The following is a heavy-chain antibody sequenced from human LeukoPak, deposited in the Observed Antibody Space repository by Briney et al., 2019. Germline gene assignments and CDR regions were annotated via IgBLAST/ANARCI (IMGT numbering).Heavy chain of an antibody. CDR2: INPNSGGT. Sequence: ASVKVSRKASGYTLTAYYLHWVRQAPGQGLERMGRINPNSGGTTYAQKFQGRVTMTRDTSIGTAYMELSSLRSDDTAVYYCARPYYESSGLYVDAFDIWGQGTMVTVSS. CDR1: GYTLTAYY. J-gene: IGHJ3*02. V-gene: IGHV1-2*06. CDR3: ARPYYESSGLYVDAFDI. D-gene: IGHD3-22*01.